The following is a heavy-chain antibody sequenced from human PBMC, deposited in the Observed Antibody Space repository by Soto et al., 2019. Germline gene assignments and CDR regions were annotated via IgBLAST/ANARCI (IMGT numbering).Heavy chain of an antibody. CDR1: GYTFTSYE. CDR3: ARGLIEYSSSSGLGY. D-gene: IGHD6-6*01. J-gene: IGHJ4*02. CDR2: MNPNSGNT. V-gene: IGHV1-8*01. Sequence: QVQLVQSGAEVKKPGASVKVSCKASGYTFTSYEINWLRQATGQGLEWMGWMNPNSGNTGYAQKFQGRVTMTRNTSISTDYMELSSLRSEDTAVYYCARGLIEYSSSSGLGYWGQGTLVTVSS.